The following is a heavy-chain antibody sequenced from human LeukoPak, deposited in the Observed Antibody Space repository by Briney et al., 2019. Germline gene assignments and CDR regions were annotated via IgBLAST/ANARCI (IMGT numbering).Heavy chain of an antibody. Sequence: GSLRLSCAASGFTFSSYAMHWVRQAPGKGLEWVAVISYDGSNKYYADSVKGRFTISRDNSKNTLYLQMNSLRAEDTAVYYCARAVAGFNWFDPWGQGTLVTVSS. CDR3: ARAVAGFNWFDP. CDR2: ISYDGSNK. D-gene: IGHD6-19*01. V-gene: IGHV3-30-3*01. CDR1: GFTFSSYA. J-gene: IGHJ5*02.